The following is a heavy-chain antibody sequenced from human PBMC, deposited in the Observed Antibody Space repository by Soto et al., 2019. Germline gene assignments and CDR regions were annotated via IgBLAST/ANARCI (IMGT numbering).Heavy chain of an antibody. J-gene: IGHJ4*02. CDR2: TYYRSKWYK. D-gene: IGHD3-16*01. CDR3: ARGHDGYVDN. Sequence: SQTPSLTCVISGDSVSSNSAAWNWIRQSPSRGLEWLGRTYYRSKWYKGYAVSVKSRTTINPDTSKNQFSLQLNSVTPEDTAVYYCARGHDGYVDNWGQGTLVTVSS. CDR1: GDSVSSNSAA. V-gene: IGHV6-1*01.